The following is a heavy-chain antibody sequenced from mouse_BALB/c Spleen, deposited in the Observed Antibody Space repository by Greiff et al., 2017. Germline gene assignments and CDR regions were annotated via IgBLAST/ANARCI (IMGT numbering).Heavy chain of an antibody. CDR3: ARPLYRYYGGGYYFDY. CDR2: INSDGGST. J-gene: IGHJ2*01. CDR1: EYEFPSHD. D-gene: IGHD2-14*01. Sequence: EVQLQQSGGGLVQPGESLKLSCESNEYEFPSHDMSWVRKTPEKRLELVAAINSDGGSTYYPDTMERRFIISRDNPKKTLYLQMRSLRSEDTALYYCARPLYRYYGGGYYFDYWGQGTTLTVSS. V-gene: IGHV5-2*01.